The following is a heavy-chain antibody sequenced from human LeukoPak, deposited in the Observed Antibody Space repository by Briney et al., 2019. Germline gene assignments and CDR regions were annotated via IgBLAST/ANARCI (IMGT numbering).Heavy chain of an antibody. CDR1: VCSISRYY. Sequence: PSEILSLTCTVSVCSISRYYWSLIRQPPGKGLEWIGYIYYSGSTSYNPSLKSRVTISVDTSKNQFSLNLSAVTAADTAVYYWARQRGCIRGSCYFDYWGQGTLVTVSS. V-gene: IGHV4-59*08. CDR2: IYYSGST. D-gene: IGHD2-15*01. J-gene: IGHJ4*02. CDR3: ARQRGCIRGSCYFDY.